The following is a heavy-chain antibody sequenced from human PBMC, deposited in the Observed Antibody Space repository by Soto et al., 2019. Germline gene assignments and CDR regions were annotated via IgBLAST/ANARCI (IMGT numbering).Heavy chain of an antibody. J-gene: IGHJ5*02. Sequence: SVKVSCKASGGTFSSYAISWVRQAPGQGLEWMGGIIPIFGTANYAQKFQGRVTITADESTSTAYMELSSLRSEDTAVYYCARDAAARPGWFDPWGQGTLVTVSS. CDR3: ARDAAARPGWFDP. D-gene: IGHD6-6*01. CDR1: GGTFSSYA. CDR2: IIPIFGTA. V-gene: IGHV1-69*13.